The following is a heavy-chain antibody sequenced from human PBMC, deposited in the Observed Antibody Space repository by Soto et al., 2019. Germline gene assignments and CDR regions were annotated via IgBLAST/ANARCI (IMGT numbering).Heavy chain of an antibody. V-gene: IGHV3-48*04. CDR2: ISSSSGTT. CDR1: GFTFSSYS. J-gene: IGHJ4*02. CDR3: ARFGYTTEAH. D-gene: IGHD5-12*01. Sequence: GGSLRLSCAASGFTFSSYSMNWVRQAPGKGLEWVSYISSSSGTTYHADSVKGRFTISRDNAKNSLYLQMNSLRAEDTAVYYCARFGYTTEAHWGQGTLVTVSS.